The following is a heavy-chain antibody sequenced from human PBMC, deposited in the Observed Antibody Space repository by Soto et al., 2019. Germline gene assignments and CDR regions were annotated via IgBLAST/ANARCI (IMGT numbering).Heavy chain of an antibody. CDR1: GGSLTKYY. CDR3: ARDNNDFWSLYPLAFDY. J-gene: IGHJ4*02. D-gene: IGHD3-3*01. Sequence: SETLPLTCTVSGGSLTKYYWSWIRQPAGKGLEWIGRISTSGNVVSKASLRIRLTMSVHPSKNQFSLRLTSVTAADTAVYYCARDNNDFWSLYPLAFDYWGQGALATVSS. V-gene: IGHV4-4*07. CDR2: ISTSGNV.